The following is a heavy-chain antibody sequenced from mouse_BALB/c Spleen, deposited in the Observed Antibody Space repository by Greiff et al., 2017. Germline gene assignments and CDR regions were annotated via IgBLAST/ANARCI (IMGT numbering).Heavy chain of an antibody. CDR2: ILPGSGST. D-gene: IGHD1-1*01. CDR3: ARCLYYSLPYYFDY. Sequence: QVQLQQSGAELMKPGASVKISCKATGYTFSSYWIEWVKQRPGHGLEWIGEILPGSGSTNYNEKFKGKATFTADTSSNTAYMQLSSLTSEDSAVYYCARCLYYSLPYYFDYWGQGTTLTVSA. J-gene: IGHJ2*01. V-gene: IGHV1-9*01. CDR1: GYTFSSYW.